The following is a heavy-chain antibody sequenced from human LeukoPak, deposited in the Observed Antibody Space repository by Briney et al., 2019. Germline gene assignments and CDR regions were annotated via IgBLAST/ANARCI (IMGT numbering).Heavy chain of an antibody. V-gene: IGHV3-23*01. Sequence: GGSLRLSCAASGFTFSSYAMSLVRQAPGKGLEWVSTISDSGDSTDYADSVKGRFTISRDNSKNTLSLQLDSLRAEDTAVYYCAKEGRVTMGVVVITTGYYFNYWGQGTLVTVSS. CDR2: ISDSGDST. J-gene: IGHJ4*02. D-gene: IGHD3-22*01. CDR1: GFTFSSYA. CDR3: AKEGRVTMGVVVITTGYYFNY.